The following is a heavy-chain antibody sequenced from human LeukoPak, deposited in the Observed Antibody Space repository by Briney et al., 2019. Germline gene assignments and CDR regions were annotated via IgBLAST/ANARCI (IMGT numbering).Heavy chain of an antibody. CDR3: ARPGSLFDP. V-gene: IGHV4-61*02. CDR1: GGSISSGSHY. D-gene: IGHD2-15*01. Sequence: RASETLSLTCTVSGGSISSGSHYWSWIRQPAGKGLEWIGRIFTSGSTSYNPSLKSRVTMSVDTSKNQFSLNLSSVTAADTGVYYCARPGSLFDPWGQGTLVTVSS. J-gene: IGHJ5*02. CDR2: IFTSGST.